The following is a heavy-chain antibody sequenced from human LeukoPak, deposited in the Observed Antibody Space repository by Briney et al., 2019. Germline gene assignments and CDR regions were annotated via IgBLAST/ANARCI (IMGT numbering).Heavy chain of an antibody. CDR3: ARVIGYCSSSRCPGGFDP. CDR1: GGSISSGNYY. D-gene: IGHD2-2*01. J-gene: IGHJ5*02. Sequence: SETLSLTCNVSGGSISSGNYYWSWVRQPPGKGLEWIGHIYYSGSTKYNPSLKSRVTISVDTSKKQFSLNLSSVTAADTAVYYCARVIGYCSSSRCPGGFDPWGQGTLVTVSS. V-gene: IGHV4-61*01. CDR2: IYYSGST.